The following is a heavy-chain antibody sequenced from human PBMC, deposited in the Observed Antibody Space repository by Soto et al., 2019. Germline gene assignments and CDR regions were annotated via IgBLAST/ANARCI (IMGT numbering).Heavy chain of an antibody. Sequence: GGSLRLSCAASGFTFSSYAMHWVRQAPGKGLEWVAVISYDGSNKYYADSVKGRFTISRDNSKNTLYLQMNSLRAEDTAVYYCARAGVTTTIRNGLDIWGQGXMVTVSS. CDR1: GFTFSSYA. CDR2: ISYDGSNK. D-gene: IGHD2-8*01. CDR3: ARAGVTTTIRNGLDI. V-gene: IGHV3-30-3*01. J-gene: IGHJ3*02.